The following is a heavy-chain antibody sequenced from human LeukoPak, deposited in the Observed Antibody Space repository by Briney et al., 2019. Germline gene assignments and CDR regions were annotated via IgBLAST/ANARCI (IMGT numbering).Heavy chain of an antibody. CDR2: IYPGDSDT. CDR1: GYSFTSYW. V-gene: IGHV5-51*01. D-gene: IGHD2-2*01. CDR3: ARGVFYGSSTSCHLDY. Sequence: RGESLKISCKGSGYSFTSYWIGWVRQMPGKGLEWMGIIYPGDSDTRYSPSFQGQVTISADKSISTAYLQWSSLKASDTAMYYCARGVFYGSSTSCHLDYWGQGTLVTVSS. J-gene: IGHJ4*02.